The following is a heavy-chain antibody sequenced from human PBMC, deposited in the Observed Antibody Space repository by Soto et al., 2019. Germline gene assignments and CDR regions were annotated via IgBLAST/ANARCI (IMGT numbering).Heavy chain of an antibody. Sequence: SVKVSCKASGFTFTSSAVQWVRQARGQRLEWIGWIVVGSGNTNYAQKFQERVTITRDMSTSTAYMELSSLRSEDTAVYYCAAVGSRREYYYGMDVWRQGSTVTVSS. CDR3: AAVGSRREYYYGMDV. J-gene: IGHJ6*02. CDR1: GFTFTSSA. D-gene: IGHD3-10*01. V-gene: IGHV1-58*01. CDR2: IVVGSGNT.